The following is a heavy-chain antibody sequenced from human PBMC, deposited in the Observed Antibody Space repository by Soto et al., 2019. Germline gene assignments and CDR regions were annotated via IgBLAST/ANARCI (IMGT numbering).Heavy chain of an antibody. D-gene: IGHD3-3*01. J-gene: IGHJ4*02. CDR1: GFTFSRYG. CDR2: ISYDGSGK. Sequence: QVELVESGGGVVQPGRSLRLSCAASGFTFSRYGMHWVRQAPGKGLEWVAVISYDGSGKYYADSVKGRFTISKDSSKNTLDLQMNSLRPEDTAVYYCVCEIFGVVGSAFDYWGQGTQVTVSS. CDR3: VCEIFGVVGSAFDY. V-gene: IGHV3-30-3*01.